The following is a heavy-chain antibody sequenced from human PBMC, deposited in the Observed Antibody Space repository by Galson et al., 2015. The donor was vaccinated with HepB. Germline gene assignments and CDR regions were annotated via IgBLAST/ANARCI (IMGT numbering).Heavy chain of an antibody. Sequence: SVKVSCKASGYTFTINGISWVRQTPGQGLEWLGWISSNGGNTKYAQKYQGRITLTRDTSASTAYLDLRSLRSDDTAMYYCARDRDYRFDFWGQGTLVTVSS. D-gene: IGHD4/OR15-4a*01. V-gene: IGHV1-18*01. CDR2: ISSNGGNT. J-gene: IGHJ4*02. CDR3: ARDRDYRFDF. CDR1: GYTFTING.